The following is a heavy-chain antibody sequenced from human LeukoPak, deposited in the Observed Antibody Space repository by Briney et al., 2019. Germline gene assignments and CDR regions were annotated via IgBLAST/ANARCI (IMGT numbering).Heavy chain of an antibody. V-gene: IGHV1-69*01. CDR1: GDTFSSYA. D-gene: IGHD2-2*01. J-gene: IGHJ4*02. CDR2: IIPIFGTA. Sequence: SVKVSCKASGDTFSSYAISWVRQAPGQGLEWMGGIIPIFGTANYAQKFQGRVTITADESTSTAYMELSSLRSEDTAVYYSARARFVAVPTGPDPDLYYFDYWGQGTLVTVSS. CDR3: ARARFVAVPTGPDPDLYYFDY.